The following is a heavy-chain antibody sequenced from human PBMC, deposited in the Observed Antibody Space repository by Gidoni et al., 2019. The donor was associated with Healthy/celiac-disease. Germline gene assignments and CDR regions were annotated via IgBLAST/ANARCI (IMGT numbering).Heavy chain of an antibody. V-gene: IGHV4-34*01. CDR2: INHSGST. D-gene: IGHD1-26*01. CDR1: GGSFSGYY. Sequence: QVQLQQWGAGLLKPSETLSLTCAVYGGSFSGYYWSWIRQPPGKGLEWIGEINHSGSTNYNPSLKSRVTISVDTSKNQFSLKLSSVTAADTAVYYCARAVGSSLYYYYGMDVWGQGTTVTVSS. J-gene: IGHJ6*02. CDR3: ARAVGSSLYYYYGMDV.